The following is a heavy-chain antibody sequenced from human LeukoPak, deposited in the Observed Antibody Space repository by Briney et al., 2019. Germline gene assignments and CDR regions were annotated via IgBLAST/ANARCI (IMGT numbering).Heavy chain of an antibody. Sequence: PGGSLRLSCAASGFTFSSYGMHWVRQAPGKGLEWVAVISYDGSNKYYADSVKGRFTISRDNSKNTLYLQMNSLRAEDTAVYYCARELWFGELGYYYYYMDVWGKGTTVTISS. CDR1: GFTFSSYG. CDR3: ARELWFGELGYYYYYMDV. CDR2: ISYDGSNK. V-gene: IGHV3-30*03. D-gene: IGHD3-10*01. J-gene: IGHJ6*03.